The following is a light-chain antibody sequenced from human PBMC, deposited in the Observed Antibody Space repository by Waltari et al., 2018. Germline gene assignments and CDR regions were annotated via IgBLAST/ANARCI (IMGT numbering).Light chain of an antibody. CDR3: QQYYTTPLT. CDR2: WSS. CDR1: QSVLYSSTNKNY. J-gene: IGKJ4*01. V-gene: IGKV4-1*01. Sequence: DIVMTQSPDSLAVSLGERATIDCTSSQSVLYSSTNKNYLAWYQQKPGQPPKLLIYWSSTRESGVPDRCSGSGSGTAFTLTISSLQAEDVAVYYCQQYYTTPLTFGGGTKVEIK.